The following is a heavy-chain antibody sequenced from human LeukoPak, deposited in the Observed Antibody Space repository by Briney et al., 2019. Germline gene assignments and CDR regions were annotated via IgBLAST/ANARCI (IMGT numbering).Heavy chain of an antibody. CDR3: ARVRGGPSDY. Sequence: SETLSLTCTVSGDSFTNTDFFWGWIRQPPGKGLEWIANIDDSGRIYSNPSLRSRVTISVDTFKNQFSLKLSSVTAADTAVYYCARVRGGPSDYWGQGTLVTVSS. J-gene: IGHJ4*02. D-gene: IGHD3-10*01. V-gene: IGHV4-39*07. CDR2: IDDSGRI. CDR1: GDSFTNTDFF.